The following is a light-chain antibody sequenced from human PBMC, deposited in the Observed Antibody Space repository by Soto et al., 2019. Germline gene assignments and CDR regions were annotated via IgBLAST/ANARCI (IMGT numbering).Light chain of an antibody. V-gene: IGKV3-11*01. J-gene: IGKJ5*01. CDR2: DAS. CDR1: QSVSSY. CDR3: QQRASWPPT. Sequence: EIVLTQSPATLSLSPGERATLSCRASQSVSSYLAWYQQKPGQAPRLLIYDASNRATGIPARFSGSGSGTDFTLTISSLEPGDFAVYYCQQRASWPPTFGQGTRLEIK.